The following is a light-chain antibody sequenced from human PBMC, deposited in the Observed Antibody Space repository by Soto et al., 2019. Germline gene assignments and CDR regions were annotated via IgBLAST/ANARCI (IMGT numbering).Light chain of an antibody. CDR1: QSVSSNY. V-gene: IGKV3-20*01. J-gene: IGKJ3*01. Sequence: EIVLTQSPGTLSLSPGERATLSCRASQSVSSNYLTWYQQKPGQAPRLLIYGASSRATGIPDRSSGSGSGTGFTLTISRLQPEDFAVDYCQPYGSSPFTSGRGTKVDIK. CDR2: GAS. CDR3: QPYGSSPFT.